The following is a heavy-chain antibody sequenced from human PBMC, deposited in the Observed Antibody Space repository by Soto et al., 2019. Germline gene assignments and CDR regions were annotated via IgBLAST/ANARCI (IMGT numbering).Heavy chain of an antibody. V-gene: IGHV1-24*01. CDR2: FDPEDGET. D-gene: IGHD3-10*01. J-gene: IGHJ5*02. CDR3: ATLPARWFGESKNWFDP. Sequence: ASVKVSCKVSGYTLTELSMHWVRQAPGKGLEWMGGFDPEDGETIYAQKFQGRVTMTEDTSTDTAYMELSSLRSEDTAVYYCATLPARWFGESKNWFDPWGQGTLVTVSS. CDR1: GYTLTELS.